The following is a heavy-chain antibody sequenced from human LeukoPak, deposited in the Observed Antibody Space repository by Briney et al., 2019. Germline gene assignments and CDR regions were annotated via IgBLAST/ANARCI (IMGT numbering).Heavy chain of an antibody. CDR2: MNPNIGNT. J-gene: IGHJ4*02. CDR3: ARVPSYDFWSGYYTYFDY. V-gene: IGHV1-8*01. D-gene: IGHD3-3*01. Sequence: ASVEVSCKASGYTFTSYDINWVRQATGQGLEWMGWMNPNIGNTGYAQKFQGRVTMTRNTSISTAYMELSSLRSEDTAVYYCARVPSYDFWSGYYTYFDYWGQGTLVTVSS. CDR1: GYTFTSYD.